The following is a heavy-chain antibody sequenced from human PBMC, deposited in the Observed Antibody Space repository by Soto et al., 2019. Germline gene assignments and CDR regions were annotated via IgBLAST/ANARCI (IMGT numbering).Heavy chain of an antibody. V-gene: IGHV4-30-2*01. CDR2: IYHGGST. CDR3: ARGAPYYYGSGSYYNDTNWFDP. J-gene: IGHJ5*02. D-gene: IGHD3-10*01. Sequence: SETLSLTCAVSGGSISSGGYSWSWIRQPPGKGLEWIGYIYHGGSTYYNPSLKSRVTISVDRSKNQFSLKLSSVTAADTAVYYCARGAPYYYGSGSYYNDTNWFDPWGQGTLVTVSS. CDR1: GGSISSGGYS.